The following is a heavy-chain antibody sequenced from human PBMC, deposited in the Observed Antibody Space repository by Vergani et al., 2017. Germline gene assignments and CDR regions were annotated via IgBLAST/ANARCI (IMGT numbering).Heavy chain of an antibody. Sequence: QLQLQESGPGLVKPSETLSLTCTVSGGSISSSSYYWGWIRQPPGKGLEWIGSIYYSGSPYYNPSLKSRVTISVDTSKNQFSLKLSSVTAADTAVYYCARSNYYYDSSGYYLEAAFDIWGQGTMVTVSS. CDR3: ARSNYYYDSSGYYLEAAFDI. D-gene: IGHD3-22*01. CDR2: IYYSGSP. J-gene: IGHJ3*02. V-gene: IGHV4-39*01. CDR1: GGSISSSSYY.